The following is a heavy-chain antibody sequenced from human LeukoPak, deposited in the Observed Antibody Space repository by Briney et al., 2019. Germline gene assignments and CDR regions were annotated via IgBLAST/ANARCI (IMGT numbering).Heavy chain of an antibody. CDR3: ARSRVRPYFDY. J-gene: IGHJ4*02. Sequence: AGGSLRLSCAASGFTFSSYWMSWVRQAPGKRLEWVANIKQDGSEKYYVDSVKGRFTISRDNAKNSLYLQMNSLRAEDTAVYYCARSRVRPYFDYWGQGTLVTVSS. CDR2: IKQDGSEK. D-gene: IGHD1-1*01. V-gene: IGHV3-7*01. CDR1: GFTFSSYW.